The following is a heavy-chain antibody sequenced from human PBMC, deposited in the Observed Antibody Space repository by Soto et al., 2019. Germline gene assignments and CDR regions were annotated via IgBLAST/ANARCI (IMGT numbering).Heavy chain of an antibody. Sequence: GGSLRLSCVASGFTFSDYAMTWVRQAPGKGLEWVATISATGGNIEYTDSMKGRFTISRDNSKNTLYLQLNGLTSDDTAVHYCAKVAGGLGYFDLWGRGTLVTVSS. V-gene: IGHV3-23*01. J-gene: IGHJ2*01. CDR1: GFTFSDYA. CDR2: ISATGGNI. D-gene: IGHD3-16*01. CDR3: AKVAGGLGYFDL.